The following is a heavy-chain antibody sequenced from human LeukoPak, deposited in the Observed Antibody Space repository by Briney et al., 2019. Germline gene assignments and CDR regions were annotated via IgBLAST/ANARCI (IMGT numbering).Heavy chain of an antibody. CDR2: IYYSGST. Sequence: SETLSLTCTVSGGSISSYYWSLIRQPPGKGLEWIGYIYYSGSTNYNPSLKSRVTISVDTSKNQFSLRLSSVTAADTAVYYCARHRPVAGDLFDYWGQGTLVTVSS. CDR3: ARHRPVAGDLFDY. CDR1: GGSISSYY. V-gene: IGHV4-59*08. D-gene: IGHD6-19*01. J-gene: IGHJ4*02.